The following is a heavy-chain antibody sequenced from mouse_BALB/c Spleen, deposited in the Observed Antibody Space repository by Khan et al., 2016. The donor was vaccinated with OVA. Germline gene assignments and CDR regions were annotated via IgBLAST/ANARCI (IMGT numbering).Heavy chain of an antibody. V-gene: IGHV5-17*02. CDR1: GFTFSSFG. J-gene: IGHJ1*01. CDR2: VSSGSSTI. CDR3: SRSGGYFHWYFDV. Sequence: EVKLVESGGGLVQPGGSRKLSCAASGFTFSSFGMHWVRQAPKKGLEWVAYVSSGSSTIYYVDTVKGRSTISRDNPKNTMFLQMTSLRYEDTAMDYGSRSGGYFHWYFDVWGAGTSVTVSS. D-gene: IGHD2-3*01.